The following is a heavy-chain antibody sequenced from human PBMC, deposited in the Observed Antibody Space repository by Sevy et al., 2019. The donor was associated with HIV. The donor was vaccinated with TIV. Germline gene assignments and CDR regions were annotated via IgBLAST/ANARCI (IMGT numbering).Heavy chain of an antibody. CDR1: GFTFSSYG. Sequence: GGSLRLSCAASGFTFSSYGMHWVRQAPGKGLEWVAVISYDGSNKYYADSVKGRFTISRDNSKNTLYLQMNSQKAEDTAVYYWAKKNYYDSSGYYYYDDYFDYWGQGTLVTVSS. D-gene: IGHD3-22*01. J-gene: IGHJ4*02. CDR2: ISYDGSNK. V-gene: IGHV3-30*18. CDR3: AKKNYYDSSGYYYYDDYFDY.